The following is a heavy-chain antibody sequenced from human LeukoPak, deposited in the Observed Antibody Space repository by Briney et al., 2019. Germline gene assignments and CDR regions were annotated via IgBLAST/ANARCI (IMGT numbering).Heavy chain of an antibody. J-gene: IGHJ4*02. CDR2: IWYDGSNK. D-gene: IGHD2/OR15-2a*01. CDR1: GFTFSSYG. V-gene: IGHV3-33*01. CDR3: AREGPRGNSQFDY. Sequence: GSSLRLSCAASGFTFSSYGMHWVRQAPGKGLESEALIWYDGSNKYYTDSVKGRLTISRDNSKNTLYLQMNSLRAEDTAIYYCAREGPRGNSQFDYWGQGTLVTVSS.